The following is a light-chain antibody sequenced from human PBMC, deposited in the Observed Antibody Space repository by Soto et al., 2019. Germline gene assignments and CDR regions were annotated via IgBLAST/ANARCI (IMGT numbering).Light chain of an antibody. CDR2: GAS. CDR3: LHRMNWPLT. V-gene: IGKV3-11*01. CDR1: QSVSNNY. Sequence: EIVLTQSPGTLSLSPGERATLSCRASQSVSNNYLAWYQQKPGQAPRLLLYGASNRATGIPARFSGSVSETDGTITISSLETEDGSVYFCLHRMNWPLTFGQGTRLEIK. J-gene: IGKJ5*01.